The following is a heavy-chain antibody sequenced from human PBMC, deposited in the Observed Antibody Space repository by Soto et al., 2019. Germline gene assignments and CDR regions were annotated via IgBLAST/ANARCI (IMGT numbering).Heavy chain of an antibody. CDR1: GYTFTGYY. V-gene: IGHV1-2*04. CDR2: INPNSGGT. CDR3: ARFGVVSDYMDV. J-gene: IGHJ6*03. D-gene: IGHD3-3*01. Sequence: GASVKVSCKASGYTFTGYYTHWVRQAPGQGLEWMGWINPNSGGTNYAQKFQGWVTMTRDTSISTAYMELSRLRSDDTAVYYCARFGVVSDYMDVWGKGTTVTVSS.